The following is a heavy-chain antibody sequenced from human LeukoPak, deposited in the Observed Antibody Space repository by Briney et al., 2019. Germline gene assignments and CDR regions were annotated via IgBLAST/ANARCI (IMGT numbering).Heavy chain of an antibody. J-gene: IGHJ4*02. CDR3: AREGEWELTPFDY. CDR1: GGSFSGYY. Sequence: SETLSLTCAVYGGSFSGYYWSWIRQPAGKGLEWIGRIYTSGSANYNPSLKSRVTMSVDTSKNQFSLKLSSVTAADTAVYYCAREGEWELTPFDYWGQGTLVTVSS. D-gene: IGHD1-26*01. V-gene: IGHV4-4*07. CDR2: IYTSGSA.